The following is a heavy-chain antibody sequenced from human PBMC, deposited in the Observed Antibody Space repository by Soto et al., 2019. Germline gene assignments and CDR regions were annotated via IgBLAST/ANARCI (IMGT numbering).Heavy chain of an antibody. CDR2: ISSSSSTI. CDR1: GFTFSIYS. V-gene: IGHV3-48*01. D-gene: IGHD2-2*01. CDR3: AREYCSSTSCLNWFDP. Sequence: LRLSCAASGFTFSIYSMNWVRQAPGKGLEWVSYISSSSSTIYYADSVKGRFTISRDNAKNSLYLQMNSLRAEDTAVYYCAREYCSSTSCLNWFDPWGQGTLVTVSS. J-gene: IGHJ5*02.